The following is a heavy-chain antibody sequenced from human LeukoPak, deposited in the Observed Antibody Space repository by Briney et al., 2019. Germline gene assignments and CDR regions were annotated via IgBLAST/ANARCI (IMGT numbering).Heavy chain of an antibody. J-gene: IGHJ6*02. V-gene: IGHV3-15*01. CDR3: TTDMFYDFWSGYAYGMDV. D-gene: IGHD3-3*01. CDR2: IKSKTDGGTT. Sequence: PGGSLRLSCAASGLTFSSYDMSWVRQAPGKGLEWVGRIKSKTDGGTTDYAAPVKGRFTISRDDSKNTLYLQMNSLKTEDTAVYYCTTDMFYDFWSGYAYGMDVWGQGTTVTASS. CDR1: GLTFSSYD.